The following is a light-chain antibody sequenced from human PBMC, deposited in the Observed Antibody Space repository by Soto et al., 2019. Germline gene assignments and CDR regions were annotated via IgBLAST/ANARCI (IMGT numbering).Light chain of an antibody. Sequence: QSVLTQPPSASGSPGQSVTISCIGTASDIGRYNYVSWYQHHPGKAPKLIIYEVTKRPSGVPDCFSGSKSGNTASLTVSGLQADDEADYYCNSYVGSNNYVFGTGTKLTVL. V-gene: IGLV2-8*01. J-gene: IGLJ1*01. CDR1: ASDIGRYNY. CDR3: NSYVGSNNYV. CDR2: EVT.